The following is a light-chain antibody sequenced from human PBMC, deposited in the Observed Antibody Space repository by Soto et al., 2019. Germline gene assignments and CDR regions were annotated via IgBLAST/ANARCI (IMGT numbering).Light chain of an antibody. J-gene: IGKJ5*01. CDR2: AAS. Sequence: DIQLTQSPSTLSASVGDRVTITCRASQGISSYLAWYQQKPGKAPKLLIYAASTLQGGVPSRFSGSGSGTEFTLTISRLQPEDFATYYCQQLNSYPITFGQGTRLEI. CDR1: QGISSY. CDR3: QQLNSYPIT. V-gene: IGKV1-9*01.